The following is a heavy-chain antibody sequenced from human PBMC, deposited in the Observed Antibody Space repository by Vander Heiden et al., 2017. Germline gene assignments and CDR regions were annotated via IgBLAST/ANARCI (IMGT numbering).Heavy chain of an antibody. J-gene: IGHJ4*02. Sequence: QVQLVQSGAEVKKPGASVKVSCKASGYTFTGYYMHWVRQAPGQGLEGMGRINPNSGGTNYAQKFQGRVTMTRDTSISTAYMELSRLRSDDTAVYYCARMAPYGDYVDDYWGQGTLVTVSS. D-gene: IGHD4-17*01. V-gene: IGHV1-2*06. CDR3: ARMAPYGDYVDDY. CDR1: GYTFTGYY. CDR2: INPNSGGT.